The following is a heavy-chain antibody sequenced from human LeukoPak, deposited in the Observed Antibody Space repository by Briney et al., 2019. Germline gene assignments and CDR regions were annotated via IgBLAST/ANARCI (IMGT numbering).Heavy chain of an antibody. J-gene: IGHJ4*02. CDR3: ARVALRTNYYFDY. D-gene: IGHD1-14*01. CDR2: IYYSGST. CDR1: GGSISSSSYY. V-gene: IGHV4-39*07. Sequence: SKTLSLTCTVSGGSISSSSYYWGWLRQPPGKGLEWIGSIYYSGSTYYNPSLKSRVTISVDTSKNQFSLKLSSVTAADTAVYYCARVALRTNYYFDYWGQGTLVTVSS.